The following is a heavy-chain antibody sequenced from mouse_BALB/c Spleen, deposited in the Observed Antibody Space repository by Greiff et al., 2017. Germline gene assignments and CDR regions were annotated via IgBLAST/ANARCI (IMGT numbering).Heavy chain of an antibody. CDR1: GYTFTSYV. CDR3: ARRIYYDYEGAMDY. D-gene: IGHD2-4*01. J-gene: IGHJ4*01. Sequence: EVQLQESGPELVKPGASVKMSCKASGYTFTSYVMHWVKQKPGQGLEWIGYINPYNDGTKYNEKFKGKATLTSDKSSSTAYMELSSLTSEDSAVYYCARRIYYDYEGAMDYWGQGTSVTVSS. CDR2: INPYNDGT. V-gene: IGHV1-14*01.